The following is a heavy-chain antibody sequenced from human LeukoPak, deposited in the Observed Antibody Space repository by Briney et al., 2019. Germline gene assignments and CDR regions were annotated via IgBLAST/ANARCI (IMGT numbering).Heavy chain of an antibody. J-gene: IGHJ4*02. CDR1: GGSFSGYY. Sequence: PSETLSLTCAVYGGSFSGYYWSWIRQPPGKGLEWIGEINDSGSTNYNPSLQSGVTISVDTSRNQFSLKLSSVARWDPAVYYLWRGKELWGRGTLVTVSS. D-gene: IGHD1-7*01. CDR3: WRGKEL. CDR2: INDSGST. V-gene: IGHV4-34*01.